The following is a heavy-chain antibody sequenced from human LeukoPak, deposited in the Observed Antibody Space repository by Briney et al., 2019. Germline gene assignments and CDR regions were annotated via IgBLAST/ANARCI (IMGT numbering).Heavy chain of an antibody. CDR3: ARWHPYVAARVYAFDI. D-gene: IGHD6-6*01. Sequence: SETLSLTCTVSGGSISSGGYYWSWIRQPPGKGLEWIGYIYHSGSTYYNPSLKSRVTISVDRSKNQFSLKLSSVTAADTAVYYCARWHPYVAARVYAFDIWGQGTMVTVSS. CDR1: GGSISSGGYY. V-gene: IGHV4-30-2*01. CDR2: IYHSGST. J-gene: IGHJ3*02.